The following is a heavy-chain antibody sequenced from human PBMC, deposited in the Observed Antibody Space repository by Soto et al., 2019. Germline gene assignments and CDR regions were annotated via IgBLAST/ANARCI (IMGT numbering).Heavy chain of an antibody. D-gene: IGHD6-19*01. CDR1: GFTVSFNF. J-gene: IGHJ3*02. Sequence: LRLSCAAAGFTVSFNFMSWVRQAPGKGLEWVSVIYTGGGKKYADSVKGRFIISRDNSKNTLYLQMNSLRAEDTAVYYCARGYSSGWPHDAFDIWGQGTMVTVSS. CDR3: ARGYSSGWPHDAFDI. CDR2: IYTGGGK. V-gene: IGHV3-66*01.